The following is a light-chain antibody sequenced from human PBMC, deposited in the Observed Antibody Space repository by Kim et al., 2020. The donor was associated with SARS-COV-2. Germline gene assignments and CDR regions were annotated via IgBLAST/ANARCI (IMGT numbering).Light chain of an antibody. Sequence: SVSPGQTASITCSGDKLGDKYACWYQQKPGQSPVLVIYQDNKRPSGIPERFSGSNSGNTATLTISGTQAMDEADYYCQAWDSSTGVFGTGTKDTVL. CDR2: QDN. V-gene: IGLV3-1*01. CDR3: QAWDSSTGV. J-gene: IGLJ1*01. CDR1: KLGDKY.